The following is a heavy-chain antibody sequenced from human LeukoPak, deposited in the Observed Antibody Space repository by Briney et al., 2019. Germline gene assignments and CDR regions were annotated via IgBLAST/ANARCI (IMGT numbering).Heavy chain of an antibody. V-gene: IGHV5-51*01. Sequence: GESLKISCKGSGYSFTSYWIGWVRQMPGKGLEWMGIIYPGDSDTRYSPSFQGQVTISADKSISTAYLQWSSLKASDTAMYYCARHARDPDYYDTNNWFDPWGQGTLVTVSS. D-gene: IGHD3-22*01. CDR3: ARHARDPDYYDTNNWFDP. CDR1: GYSFTSYW. J-gene: IGHJ5*02. CDR2: IYPGDSDT.